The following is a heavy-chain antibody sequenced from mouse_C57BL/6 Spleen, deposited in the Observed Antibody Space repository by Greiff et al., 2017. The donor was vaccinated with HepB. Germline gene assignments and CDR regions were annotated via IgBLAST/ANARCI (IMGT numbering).Heavy chain of an antibody. CDR3: ARWGTTVPYFDY. D-gene: IGHD1-1*01. CDR1: GYTFTSYW. CDR2: INPSNGGT. V-gene: IGHV1-53*01. J-gene: IGHJ2*01. Sequence: VQLQQSGTELVKPGASVKLSCKASGYTFTSYWMHWVKQRPGQGLEWIGNINPSNGGTNYNEKFKSKATLTVDKSSSTAYMQLSSLTSEDSAVYYCARWGTTVPYFDYWGQGTTLTVSS.